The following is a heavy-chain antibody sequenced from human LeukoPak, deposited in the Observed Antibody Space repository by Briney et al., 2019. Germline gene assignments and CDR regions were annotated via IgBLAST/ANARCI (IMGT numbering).Heavy chain of an antibody. CDR3: AKDDSTWGFDY. V-gene: IGHV3-30*02. CDR1: GFTFSSYC. D-gene: IGHD5/OR15-5a*01. J-gene: IGHJ4*02. CDR2: IWYDGSNK. Sequence: PAGSLRLSCAASGFTFSSYCMHWVRQAAGKGLEWVTFIWYDGSNKYYADSLNGRCTISRDNSKNTLYLQMNSLRTEDTAVYYCAKDDSTWGFDYWGQGTLVTVSS.